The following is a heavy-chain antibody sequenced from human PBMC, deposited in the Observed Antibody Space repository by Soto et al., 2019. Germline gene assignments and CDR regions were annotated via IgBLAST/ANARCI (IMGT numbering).Heavy chain of an antibody. CDR1: GYTFTGYA. CDR3: ARAVAVAAAFDY. D-gene: IGHD6-19*01. Sequence: QVQLVQSGAEEKKPGASVKVSCKASGYTFTGYAMHWVRQAPGQRREWMGWINAGNGNTKYSQKFQGRVTITRDTSASTAYMELSSLRSEDTAVYYCARAVAVAAAFDYWGQGTLVTVSS. J-gene: IGHJ4*02. V-gene: IGHV1-3*05. CDR2: INAGNGNT.